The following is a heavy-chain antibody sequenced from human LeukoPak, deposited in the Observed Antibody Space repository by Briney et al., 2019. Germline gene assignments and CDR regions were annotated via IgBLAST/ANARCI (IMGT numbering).Heavy chain of an antibody. CDR1: GYTFTSYG. Sequence: GASVMVSCKASGYTFTSYGISWVRQAPGQGLEWMGWISAYNGNTNYAQKLQGRVTMTTDTSTSTAYMELRSLRSDDTAVYYCARVGITIFGVVISRHLDYWGQGTLVTVSS. J-gene: IGHJ4*02. CDR3: ARVGITIFGVVISRHLDY. CDR2: ISAYNGNT. V-gene: IGHV1-18*01. D-gene: IGHD3-3*01.